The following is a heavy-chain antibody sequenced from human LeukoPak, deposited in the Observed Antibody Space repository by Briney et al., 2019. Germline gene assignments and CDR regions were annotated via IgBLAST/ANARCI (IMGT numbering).Heavy chain of an antibody. CDR1: GFTFSSYS. J-gene: IGHJ4*02. D-gene: IGHD5-12*01. CDR3: ARDGGYSGYDADC. CDR2: ISDSSAM. Sequence: GGSLRLSCAASGFTFSSYSMNWVRQAPGKGLEWVSYISDSSAMYYADSVRGRFTISRENDKNSLFLQMNSLRAEDTAVYYCARDGGYSGYDADCWGQGTLVTVSS. V-gene: IGHV3-48*01.